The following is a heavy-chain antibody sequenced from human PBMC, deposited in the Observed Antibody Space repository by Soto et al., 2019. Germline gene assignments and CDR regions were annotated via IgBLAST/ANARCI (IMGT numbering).Heavy chain of an antibody. CDR1: GGSFSGYY. Sequence: SETLSLTCAVYGGSFSGYYWSWIRQPPGKGLEWIGEINHSGSTNYNPSLKSRVTISVDTSKNQFSLKLSSVTAADTAVYYCAGNGSYYDFWSGYYFGGGMDVWGQGTTVTVSS. J-gene: IGHJ6*02. CDR2: INHSGST. V-gene: IGHV4-34*01. D-gene: IGHD3-3*01. CDR3: AGNGSYYDFWSGYYFGGGMDV.